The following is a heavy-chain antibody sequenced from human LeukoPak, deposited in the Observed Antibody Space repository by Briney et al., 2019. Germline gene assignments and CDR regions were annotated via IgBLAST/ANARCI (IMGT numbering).Heavy chain of an antibody. D-gene: IGHD3-9*01. CDR1: GFTFSSYA. Sequence: GGSLRLSCAASGFTFSSYAMSWGRQAPGKGLEWVSAISGSGGSTYYADSVKGRFTISRDNSKNTLYLQMNSLRAEDTAVYYCANSGRYYDILTGYSPYYYGMDVWGQGTTVAVSS. J-gene: IGHJ6*02. CDR2: ISGSGGST. CDR3: ANSGRYYDILTGYSPYYYGMDV. V-gene: IGHV3-23*01.